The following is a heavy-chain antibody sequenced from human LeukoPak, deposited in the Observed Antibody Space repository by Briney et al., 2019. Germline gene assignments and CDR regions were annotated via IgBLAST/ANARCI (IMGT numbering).Heavy chain of an antibody. D-gene: IGHD6-13*01. V-gene: IGHV3-15*01. J-gene: IGHJ4*02. CDR1: GFTFSNAW. CDR3: TTYSSSWYLLDYFDY. CDR2: IKSKTDGGTT. Sequence: GGSLRLSCAASGFTFSNAWMSWVRQAPGKGLEWVGRIKSKTDGGTTDYAAPVKGRFTISRDDSKNTLYLQMNSLKTEDTAVYYCTTYSSSWYLLDYFDYWGQGTLVTVSS.